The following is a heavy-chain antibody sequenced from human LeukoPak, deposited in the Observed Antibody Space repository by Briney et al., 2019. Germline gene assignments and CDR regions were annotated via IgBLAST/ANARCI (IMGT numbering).Heavy chain of an antibody. V-gene: IGHV4-59*01. Sequence: SETLSLTCTVSGGSISSYYWSWIRQPPGKGLEWIGYIYYSGSTNYNPSLKSRVTISVDTSKNQFSLKLSSVTAADTAVYYCARHFGDSSGYLQYYFDFWGQGTLVTVSS. CDR2: IYYSGST. CDR1: GGSISSYY. CDR3: ARHFGDSSGYLQYYFDF. D-gene: IGHD3-22*01. J-gene: IGHJ4*02.